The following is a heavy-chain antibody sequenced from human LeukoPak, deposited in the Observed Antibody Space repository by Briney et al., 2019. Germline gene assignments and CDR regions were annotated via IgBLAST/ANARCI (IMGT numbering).Heavy chain of an antibody. V-gene: IGHV1-2*02. D-gene: IGHD2-2*01. J-gene: IGHJ5*02. CDR2: INPNSGGT. CDR3: ASALSRGVVVPAAPFDP. CDR1: GYTFTGYY. Sequence: ASVKVSCKASGYTFTGYYMHWVRQAPGQGLEWMGWINPNSGGTNYAQKFQGRVTMTRDTSISTAYMELSRLRSDDTAVYYCASALSRGVVVPAAPFDPWGQGTLVTVSS.